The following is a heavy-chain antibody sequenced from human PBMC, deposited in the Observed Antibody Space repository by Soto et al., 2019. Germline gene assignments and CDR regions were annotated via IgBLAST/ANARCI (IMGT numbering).Heavy chain of an antibody. CDR2: IYYSGST. Sequence: SETLSLTCTVSGGSISSGGYYWSWIRQHPGKGLEWIGYIYYSGSTYYNPSLKSRVTISVDTSKNQFSLKLSSVTAADTAVYYCARSTVTTHFDYWGQGTLVTASS. D-gene: IGHD4-17*01. CDR3: ARSTVTTHFDY. J-gene: IGHJ4*02. CDR1: GGSISSGGYY. V-gene: IGHV4-31*03.